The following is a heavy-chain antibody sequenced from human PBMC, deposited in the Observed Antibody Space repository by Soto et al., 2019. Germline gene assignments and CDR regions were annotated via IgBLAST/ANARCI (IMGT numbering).Heavy chain of an antibody. Sequence: LRLSCAASGFTFSSYSMNLVRQAPVKGLEWVSSISSTTNYIYYGDSMKGRFTISRDNAKNSLYLEMNSLRAEDTAVYYCARESEDLTSNFDYWGQGTLVTVSS. CDR1: GFTFSSYS. CDR2: ISSTTNYI. V-gene: IGHV3-21*06. J-gene: IGHJ4*02. CDR3: ARESEDLTSNFDY.